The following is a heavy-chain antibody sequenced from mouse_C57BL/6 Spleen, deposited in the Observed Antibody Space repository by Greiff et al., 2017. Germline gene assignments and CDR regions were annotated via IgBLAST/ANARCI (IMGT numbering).Heavy chain of an antibody. D-gene: IGHD1-1*01. CDR2: IHPNSGST. CDR3: ARWDYGSSYVGYFDD. Sequence: QVQLKQPGAELVKPGASVKLSCKASGYTFTSYWMHWVKQRPGQGLEWIGMIHPNSGSTNYNEKFKSKATLTVDKSSSTAYMQLSSLTSEDSAVYYCARWDYGSSYVGYFDDWGQGTTLTVAS. J-gene: IGHJ2*01. V-gene: IGHV1-64*01. CDR1: GYTFTSYW.